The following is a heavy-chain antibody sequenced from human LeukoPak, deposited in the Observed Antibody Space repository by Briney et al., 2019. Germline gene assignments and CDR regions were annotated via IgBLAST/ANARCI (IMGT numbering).Heavy chain of an antibody. D-gene: IGHD6-19*01. CDR1: GFTFSNYA. J-gene: IGHJ4*02. Sequence: GGSLRLSCAASGFTFSNYAMSWVRQAPGKGLEWVAGISESGGSTYYTDSVKGRFTLSRDNSENTLYLQMNSLRAEDTAIYYCAKRGSSGLYCFDSWGQGTLVTVSS. CDR3: AKRGSSGLYCFDS. CDR2: ISESGGST. V-gene: IGHV3-23*01.